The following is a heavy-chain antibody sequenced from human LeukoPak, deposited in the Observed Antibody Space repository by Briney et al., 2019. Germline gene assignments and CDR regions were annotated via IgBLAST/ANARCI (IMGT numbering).Heavy chain of an antibody. J-gene: IGHJ4*02. Sequence: GGSLRLSCAASGFTFSSFAMIWVRQAPGKGLEWVSVIGGDSGGIQYADSVKGRFTISRDNSKNALYLQMSSLRADDTAVYYCAKYRTTSAPPRNFDYWGQGTLVTVSS. CDR3: AKYRTTSAPPRNFDY. D-gene: IGHD1-14*01. CDR1: GFTFSSFA. V-gene: IGHV3-23*01. CDR2: IGGDSGGI.